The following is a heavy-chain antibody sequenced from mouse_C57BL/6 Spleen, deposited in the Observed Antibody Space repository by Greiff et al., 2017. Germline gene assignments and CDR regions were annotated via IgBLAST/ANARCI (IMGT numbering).Heavy chain of an antibody. CDR1: GYTFTSYW. Sequence: QVQLQQPGAELVKPGASVKVSCKASGYTFTSYWLHWVKQRPGQGLEWIGRIHPSDSDTIYNQQFKGKATLTVDKSASTAYMQLSSLTAEDSAVYCCAILADLHWYCDVWGTGTTVTVSS. V-gene: IGHV1-74*01. J-gene: IGHJ1*03. CDR3: AILADLHWYCDV. CDR2: IHPSDSDT. D-gene: IGHD2-10*02.